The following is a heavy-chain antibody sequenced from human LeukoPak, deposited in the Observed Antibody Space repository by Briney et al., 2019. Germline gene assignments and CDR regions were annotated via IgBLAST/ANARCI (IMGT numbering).Heavy chain of an antibody. D-gene: IGHD2-2*01. Sequence: SETLSLTCTVSGGSISSGDYYWSWIRQPPGKGLEWIGYIYYSGSTYYNPSLKSRVTISVDTSKNQFSLKLSSVTAADTAVYYCARHIVVVLAAKTYYFDYWGQGTLVTVSS. CDR2: IYYSGST. V-gene: IGHV4-30-4*08. CDR3: ARHIVVVLAAKTYYFDY. J-gene: IGHJ4*02. CDR1: GGSISSGDYY.